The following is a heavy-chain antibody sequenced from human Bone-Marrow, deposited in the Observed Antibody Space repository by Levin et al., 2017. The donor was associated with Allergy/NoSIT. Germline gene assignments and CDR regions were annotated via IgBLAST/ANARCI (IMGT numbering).Heavy chain of an antibody. J-gene: IGHJ6*02. CDR3: ARLIGYAATCYGLDV. CDR1: GFTFTSYG. CDR2: IWYSGSRQ. V-gene: IGHV3-33*01. Sequence: GESLKISCAASGFTFTSYGMHWVRQAPGKGLEWVAVIWYSGSRQYYGESVKGRFTISRDSSKNTFFLQMNNLTVEDTAVYFCARLIGYAATCYGLDVWGQGTTVTVSS. D-gene: IGHD5-12*01.